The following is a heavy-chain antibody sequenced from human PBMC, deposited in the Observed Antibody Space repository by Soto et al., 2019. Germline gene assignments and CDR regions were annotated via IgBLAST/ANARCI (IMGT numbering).Heavy chain of an antibody. Sequence: PSETLSLTCTVSGDSISSYYWSWIRQPPGKGLEWIGYIYYSGSTNYNPSLKSRVTISVDTSKNQFSLKLSSVTAADTAVYYCACTIVGATIYYFDYWGQGTLVTVSS. CDR3: ACTIVGATIYYFDY. J-gene: IGHJ4*02. V-gene: IGHV4-59*01. D-gene: IGHD1-26*01. CDR2: IYYSGST. CDR1: GDSISSYY.